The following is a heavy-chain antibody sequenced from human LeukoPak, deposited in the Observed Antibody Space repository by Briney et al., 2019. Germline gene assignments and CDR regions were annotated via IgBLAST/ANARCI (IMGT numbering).Heavy chain of an antibody. J-gene: IGHJ6*02. CDR3: ARRTTYQLYYSDYGMDV. CDR1: GGTFSSYA. D-gene: IGHD2-2*01. Sequence: GASVKVSCKASGGTFSSYAISWVRQAPGQGLEWMGWISAYNGNTNYAQKLQGRVTMTTDTSTSTAYMELRSLRSDDTAVYYCARRTTYQLYYSDYGMDVWGQGTTVTVSS. V-gene: IGHV1-18*01. CDR2: ISAYNGNT.